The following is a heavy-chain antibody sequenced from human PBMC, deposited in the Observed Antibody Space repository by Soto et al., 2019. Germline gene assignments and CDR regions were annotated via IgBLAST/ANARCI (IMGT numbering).Heavy chain of an antibody. D-gene: IGHD6-13*01. Sequence: GGSLRLSCAASGFTFSSYWMSWVRQAPGKGLEWVASIKQDGSEKYYVDSVKGRFTISRDNTKNTLYLQMNSLRAEDTAVYYCAKAGFSSSWSPTYFDYWGQGTLVTVSS. CDR2: IKQDGSEK. CDR3: AKAGFSSSWSPTYFDY. J-gene: IGHJ4*02. CDR1: GFTFSSYW. V-gene: IGHV3-7*05.